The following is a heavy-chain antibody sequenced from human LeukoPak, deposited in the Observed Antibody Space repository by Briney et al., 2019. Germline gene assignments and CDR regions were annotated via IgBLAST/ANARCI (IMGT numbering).Heavy chain of an antibody. CDR2: ISRSGGST. CDR3: AKDRQGRYFDWLLPPYYFDY. Sequence: GGSLRLSCAASGFTFSSYAMSWVRQAPGKGLEWVSSISRSGGSTYYADSVKGRFTISRDNSKNTLYLQMNSLRAEDTAVYYCAKDRQGRYFDWLLPPYYFDYWGQGTLVTVSS. CDR1: GFTFSSYA. V-gene: IGHV3-23*01. D-gene: IGHD3-9*01. J-gene: IGHJ4*02.